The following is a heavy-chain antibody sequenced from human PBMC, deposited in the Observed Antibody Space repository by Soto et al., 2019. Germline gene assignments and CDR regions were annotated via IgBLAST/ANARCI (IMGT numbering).Heavy chain of an antibody. CDR1: GGSISSGDYY. CDR3: TRGRGGYAFDI. D-gene: IGHD5-18*01. V-gene: IGHV4-30-4*01. CDR2: IYYSGRT. J-gene: IGHJ3*02. Sequence: QVQLQESGPGLVKPSQTLSLTCTVSGGSISSGDYYWSWIRQPPGKGLEYIGYIYYSGRTFYNPSLKGRVPISLATSNNQFPRKRGSVTAADPAGYYGTRGRGGYAFDIWGRGTMVTVSS.